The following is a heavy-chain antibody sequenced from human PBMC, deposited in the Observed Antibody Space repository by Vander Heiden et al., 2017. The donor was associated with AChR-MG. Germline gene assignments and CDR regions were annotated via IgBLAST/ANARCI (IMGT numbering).Heavy chain of an antibody. V-gene: IGHV1-69*01. CDR3: ARLPIAMLTGTAYGPYYYYGMDV. D-gene: IGHD1-20*01. Sequence: QVQLVQSGAEVKKPGSSVKVSCKASGGTFSSYAISWVRQAPGQGLEWMGGIIPIFGTANYAQKFQGRVTITADESTSTAYMELSSLRSEDTAVYYCARLPIAMLTGTAYGPYYYYGMDVWGQGTTVTVSS. CDR1: GGTFSSYA. J-gene: IGHJ6*02. CDR2: IIPIFGTA.